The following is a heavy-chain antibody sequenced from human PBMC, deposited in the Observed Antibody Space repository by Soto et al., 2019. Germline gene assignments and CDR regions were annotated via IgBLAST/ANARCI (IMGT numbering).Heavy chain of an antibody. Sequence: EVQLLESGGGLVQPGGSLRLSCAASGFTFSSYGMTWVRQAPGKGLEWCSFSSATGAGTYYADSVKGRFTISRDNSKNTLYLQMTSLRADVTAVYYCAKDRRAGGNYGFYSDFWGQGALVIVSS. D-gene: IGHD1-7*01. CDR2: SSATGAGT. V-gene: IGHV3-23*01. CDR1: GFTFSSYG. CDR3: AKDRRAGGNYGFYSDF. J-gene: IGHJ4*02.